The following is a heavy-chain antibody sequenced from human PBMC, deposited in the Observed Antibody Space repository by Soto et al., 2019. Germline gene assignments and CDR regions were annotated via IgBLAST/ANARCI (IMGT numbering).Heavy chain of an antibody. CDR2: VYYTGST. J-gene: IGHJ5*02. D-gene: IGHD1-26*01. CDR3: ARDNTVGAKNWFDP. V-gene: IGHV4-59*12. Sequence: PSETLSLTCTVSGGSITNYYWTWIRQTPGKGLEWIGYVYYTGSTNYNPSLKSRVHISIDTSKNSLYLQMNSLRAEDTAVYYCARDNTVGAKNWFDPWGQGTLVTVLL. CDR1: GGSITNYY.